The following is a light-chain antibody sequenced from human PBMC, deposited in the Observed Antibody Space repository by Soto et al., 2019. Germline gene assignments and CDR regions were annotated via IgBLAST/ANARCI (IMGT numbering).Light chain of an antibody. J-gene: IGLJ1*01. CDR1: TPNIGKNA. CDR3: AAWDDNLDGDV. CDR2: HND. Sequence: QSALTQPPSVSGAPRQRVTISCSGSTPNIGKNAVNWYQQLPGKAPKLVIYHNDLLPSGVSDRFSGSKSGTSASLAISGPQSDDEADYYCAAWDDNLDGDVFGTGTKVTVL. V-gene: IGLV1-36*01.